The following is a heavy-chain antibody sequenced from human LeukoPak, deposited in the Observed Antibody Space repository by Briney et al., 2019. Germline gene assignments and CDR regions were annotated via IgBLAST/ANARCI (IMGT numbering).Heavy chain of an antibody. CDR3: ARDRGSHYLDY. CDR2: LGHDGNYI. D-gene: IGHD1-26*01. Sequence: GGSLRLSCAASGFTFSNYGMYWVRQAPGKGLEWVAVLGHDGNYIYYGDSVKGRFTISRDNSKNTLYLQMNSLRAEDTAVYFCARDRGSHYLDYWGQGTLVAVSS. V-gene: IGHV3-33*01. CDR1: GFTFSNYG. J-gene: IGHJ4*02.